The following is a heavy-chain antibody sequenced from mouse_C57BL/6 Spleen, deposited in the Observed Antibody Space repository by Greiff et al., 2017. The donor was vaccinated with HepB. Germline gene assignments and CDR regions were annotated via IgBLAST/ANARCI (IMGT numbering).Heavy chain of an antibody. CDR3: AREGCGDEYAMDY. V-gene: IGHV5-4*01. CDR2: ISDGGSYT. Sequence: EVKLVESGGGLVKPGGSLKLSCAASGFTFSSYAMSWVRQTPEKRLEWVATISDGGSYTYYPDNVKGRFTISRDNAKNNLYLQLSHLKSEDTAMYDCAREGCGDEYAMDYWGQGTSVTVAS. D-gene: IGHD3-3*01. CDR1: GFTFSSYA. J-gene: IGHJ4*01.